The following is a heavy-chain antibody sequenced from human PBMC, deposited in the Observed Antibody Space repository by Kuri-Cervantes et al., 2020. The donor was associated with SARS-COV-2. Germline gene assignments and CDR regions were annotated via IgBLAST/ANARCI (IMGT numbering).Heavy chain of an antibody. CDR2: ISHSGRT. CDR3: ARGGGAGGSDY. D-gene: IGHD3-10*01. Sequence: GSLRLSCAVSGYSISSGYYRGWIRQPPGKGLGWIGSISHSGRTYNNPSLKSRVTISLDTSKNQFSLKLCSATAADTAVYYCARGGGAGGSDYWGQGTLVTVSS. J-gene: IGHJ4*02. CDR1: GYSISSGYY. V-gene: IGHV4-38-2*01.